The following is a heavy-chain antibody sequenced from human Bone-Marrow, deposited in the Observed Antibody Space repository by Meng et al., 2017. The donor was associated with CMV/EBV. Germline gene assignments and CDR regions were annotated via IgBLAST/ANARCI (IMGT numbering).Heavy chain of an antibody. D-gene: IGHD2-2*01. V-gene: IGHV3-33*06. CDR2: IWYDGSKK. CDR1: GFTFSSYG. Sequence: GESLKISCVASGFTFSSYGMHWVRQAPGKGLEWVAVIWYDGSKKYYADSVKGRFTISRDNSKNTLYLQMNSQRAEDTAVYYCAKNGRYCSSTSCFDTQYYFDYWGQGTLVAVSS. CDR3: AKNGRYCSSTSCFDTQYYFDY. J-gene: IGHJ4*02.